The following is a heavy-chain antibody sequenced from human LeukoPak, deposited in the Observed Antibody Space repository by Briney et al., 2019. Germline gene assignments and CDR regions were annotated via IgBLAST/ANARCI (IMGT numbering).Heavy chain of an antibody. Sequence: GGSLRLSCAASGFTVSSNYMSWVRQAPGKGLEWVSLIYSGGSTYYADSVKGRFTISRDNSKNTLYLQMNSLRAEDTAVYYCARYLTRYDILTGYYRHDAFDIWGQGTMVTVSS. CDR3: ARYLTRYDILTGYYRHDAFDI. J-gene: IGHJ3*02. V-gene: IGHV3-66*01. D-gene: IGHD3-9*01. CDR1: GFTVSSNY. CDR2: IYSGGST.